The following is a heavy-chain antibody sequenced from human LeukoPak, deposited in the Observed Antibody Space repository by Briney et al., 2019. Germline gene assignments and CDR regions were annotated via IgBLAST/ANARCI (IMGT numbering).Heavy chain of an antibody. Sequence: GGSLRLSCAASGFTFAGYAMNWVRQAPGKGLEWVGRIKSKTDGGTTDYAAPVKGRFTISRDDSKTTLYLQMNSLKTEDTAVYYCTTRYCSGGRCDYWGQGTLVTVSS. J-gene: IGHJ4*02. D-gene: IGHD2-15*01. CDR2: IKSKTDGGTT. CDR3: TTRYCSGGRCDY. V-gene: IGHV3-15*01. CDR1: GFTFAGYA.